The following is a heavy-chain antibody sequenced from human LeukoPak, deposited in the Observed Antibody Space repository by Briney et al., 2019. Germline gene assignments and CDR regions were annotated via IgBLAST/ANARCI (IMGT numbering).Heavy chain of an antibody. CDR2: ISGSGGST. CDR1: GFTFSSYA. V-gene: IGHV3-23*01. D-gene: IGHD2-2*01. J-gene: IGHJ4*02. Sequence: GSLRLSCAASGFTFSSYAMSWVRQAPGKGLEWVSAISGSGGSTYYADSVKGRFTISRDNSKNTLYLQMNSLRAEDTAVYYCAKAVYQVLITSPADYWGQGTLVTVSS. CDR3: AKAVYQVLITSPADY.